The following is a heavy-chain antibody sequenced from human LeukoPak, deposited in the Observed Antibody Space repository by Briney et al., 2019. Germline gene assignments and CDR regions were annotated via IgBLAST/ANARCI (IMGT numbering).Heavy chain of an antibody. V-gene: IGHV4-59*01. J-gene: IGHJ6*03. CDR2: IYYSGST. Sequence: SETLSLTCTVSGGSISSYYWSWIRQPPGKGLEWIGRIYYSGSTNYNPSLKSRVTISVDTSKNQFSLKLSSVTAADTAVYYCARQGSGWDYYYYYMDVWGKGTTVTVSS. CDR3: ARQGSGWDYYYYYMDV. CDR1: GGSISSYY. D-gene: IGHD6-19*01.